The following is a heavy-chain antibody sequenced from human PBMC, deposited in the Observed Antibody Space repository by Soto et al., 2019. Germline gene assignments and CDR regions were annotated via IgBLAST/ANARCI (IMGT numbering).Heavy chain of an antibody. CDR1: GITFSSHS. V-gene: IGHV3-21*04. D-gene: IGHD6-19*01. CDR3: ARDRFASSGWYRVRYYYGMDV. J-gene: IGHJ6*02. Sequence: GGSLRLSCAASGITFSSHSMNWVRQAPGKRLEWVSSISSSSSYIYYADSVKGRFTISRHNAKNSLYLQMNSLRADDTAVYYCARDRFASSGWYRVRYYYGMDVWGQGTTVTVSS. CDR2: ISSSSSYI.